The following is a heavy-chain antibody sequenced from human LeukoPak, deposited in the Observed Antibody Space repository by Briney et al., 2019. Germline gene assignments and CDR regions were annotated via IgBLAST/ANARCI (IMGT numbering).Heavy chain of an antibody. CDR3: AQPHGYCSLGSCPDN. D-gene: IGHD2-15*01. V-gene: IGHV3-23*01. Sequence: PGGSLRLSCAASGFTFNNAWMTWVRQAPGKGLEWVSAVSGSGGTTYYADSVKGRFTISRDNSKNTLYLQMNSLRAEDTAVYYCAQPHGYCSLGSCPDNWGQGILVTVSS. CDR2: VSGSGGTT. CDR1: GFTFNNAW. J-gene: IGHJ4*02.